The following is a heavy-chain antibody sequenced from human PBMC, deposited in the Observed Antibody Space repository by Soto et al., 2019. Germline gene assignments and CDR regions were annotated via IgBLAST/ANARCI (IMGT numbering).Heavy chain of an antibody. CDR3: ANESDCSSTSCPQGIDY. CDR1: GFTFSSYG. D-gene: IGHD2-2*01. Sequence: GGSLRLSCAASGFTFSSYGMHWVRQAPGKGLEWVAVISYDGSNKYYADSVKGRFTISRDNSKNTLYLQMNSLRAEDTAVYYCANESDCSSTSCPQGIDYWGEGLLVTGSS. J-gene: IGHJ4*02. V-gene: IGHV3-30*18. CDR2: ISYDGSNK.